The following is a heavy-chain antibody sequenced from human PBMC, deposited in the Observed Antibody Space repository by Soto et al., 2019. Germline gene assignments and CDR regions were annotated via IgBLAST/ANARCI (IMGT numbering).Heavy chain of an antibody. D-gene: IGHD3-10*01. Sequence: QITLKESGPPLVKPTQTLTLTCTFSGFSLSTSGVGVGWIRQPPGKALEWLAVIYWDDDQRSSSSLKSRLTITKDTSKTQVVLTMTNMDPVDTATYYCAHHPYYGLAPYSFDYWGQGILVTVSS. CDR2: IYWDDDQ. J-gene: IGHJ4*02. V-gene: IGHV2-5*02. CDR1: GFSLSTSGVG. CDR3: AHHPYYGLAPYSFDY.